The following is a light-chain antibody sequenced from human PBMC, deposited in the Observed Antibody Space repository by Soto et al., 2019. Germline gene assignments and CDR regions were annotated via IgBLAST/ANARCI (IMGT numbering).Light chain of an antibody. J-gene: IGKJ1*01. CDR3: LQDYTYPGT. V-gene: IGKV1-6*01. Sequence: ASQAISSGLGWYQQRPGKAPKVLIYEASNLQSGVPSRFSGSASGTEFTLTISSLQPEDFATYYCLQDYTYPGTFGQGTKVDIK. CDR2: EAS. CDR1: QAISSG.